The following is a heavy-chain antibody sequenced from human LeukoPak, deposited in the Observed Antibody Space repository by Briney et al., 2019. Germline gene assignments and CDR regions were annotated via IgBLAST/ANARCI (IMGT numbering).Heavy chain of an antibody. J-gene: IGHJ4*02. CDR3: ARDGHSYYPIDY. CDR1: GFTFSIYW. CDR2: IDSDGSST. D-gene: IGHD4-11*01. V-gene: IGHV3-74*01. Sequence: GGSLRLSCAASGFTFSIYWMHWVRQAPGEGLVGVSRIDSDGSSTTYADSVKGRFTISRDNAKNTLYLQMNSLRAEDTAVYYCARDGHSYYPIDYWGQGTLVTVSS.